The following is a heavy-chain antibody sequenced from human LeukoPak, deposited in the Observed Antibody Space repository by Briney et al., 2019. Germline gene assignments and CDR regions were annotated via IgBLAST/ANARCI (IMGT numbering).Heavy chain of an antibody. V-gene: IGHV3-43*01. CDR1: GFTFDDYT. CDR2: ISWDGGST. D-gene: IGHD2-15*01. Sequence: GESLKISCAASGFTFDDYTMHWVRQAPGKGLEWVSLISWDGGSTYYADSVKGRFTISRDNSKNSLYLQMNSLRTEDTALYYCAKDRGGIISGYYFDYWGQGTLVTVSS. CDR3: AKDRGGIISGYYFDY. J-gene: IGHJ4*02.